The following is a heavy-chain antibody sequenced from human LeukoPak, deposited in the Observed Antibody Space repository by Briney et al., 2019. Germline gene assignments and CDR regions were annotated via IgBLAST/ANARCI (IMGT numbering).Heavy chain of an antibody. J-gene: IGHJ5*02. CDR2: INHSGST. Sequence: SETLSLTCAVYGGSFSGYYWSWIRQPPGKGLEWIGEINHSGSTNYNPSLKSRVTISVDTSMNQFSLKLSSVTAADTAVYYCARDGGGYYYVWFDPWGQGTLVTVSS. V-gene: IGHV4-34*01. D-gene: IGHD3-22*01. CDR3: ARDGGGYYYVWFDP. CDR1: GGSFSGYY.